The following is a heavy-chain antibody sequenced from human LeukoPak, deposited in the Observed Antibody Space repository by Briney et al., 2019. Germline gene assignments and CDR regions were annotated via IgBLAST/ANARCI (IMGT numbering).Heavy chain of an antibody. V-gene: IGHV3-73*01. J-gene: IGHJ4*02. CDR3: SSPSAYGGEGVFDY. Sequence: GGSLKLSCAASGFXFGGSTIHWVRQASGKGLEWVGRIRTKANSYATAYAASVKGRFTISRDDSKNTAYLQMNSLKTEDTAVYYCSSPSAYGGEGVFDYWGQGTLVTVSS. D-gene: IGHD3-10*01. CDR2: IRTKANSYAT. CDR1: GFXFGGST.